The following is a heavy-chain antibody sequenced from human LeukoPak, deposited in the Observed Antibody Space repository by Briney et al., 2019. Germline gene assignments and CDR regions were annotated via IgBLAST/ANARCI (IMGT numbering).Heavy chain of an antibody. CDR3: ASLYCSSTSCYGGYFDY. CDR1: GGSISSYY. J-gene: IGHJ4*02. Sequence: PSETLSLTCTVSGGSISSYYWSWIRQPAGKGLEWIGRIYTSGSTNYNPSLKSRVTMSVDTSKNQFSLKLNSVTAADTAVYYCASLYCSSTSCYGGYFDYWGQGTLVTVSS. V-gene: IGHV4-4*07. D-gene: IGHD2-2*01. CDR2: IYTSGST.